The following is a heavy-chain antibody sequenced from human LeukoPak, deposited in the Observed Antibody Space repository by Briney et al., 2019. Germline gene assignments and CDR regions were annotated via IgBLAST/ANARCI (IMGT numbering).Heavy chain of an antibody. V-gene: IGHV3-21*01. CDR1: GFTFSSSS. CDR2: ISSSSSYI. D-gene: IGHD3-10*01. Sequence: GGSLRLSCAASGFTFSSSSMNWVRQAPGKGLEWVSSISSSSSYIYYADSVKGRFTISRDNSKNTLYLQMNSLRAEDTAVYYCAREGDYYGSGSYREGFDYWGQGTLVTVSS. CDR3: AREGDYYGSGSYREGFDY. J-gene: IGHJ4*02.